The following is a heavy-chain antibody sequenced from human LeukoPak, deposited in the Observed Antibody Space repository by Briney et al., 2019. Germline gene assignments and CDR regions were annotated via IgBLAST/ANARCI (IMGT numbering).Heavy chain of an antibody. J-gene: IGHJ4*02. CDR3: EREPVTGYYDSSGYDRGDY. CDR2: IYYSGST. Sequence: PSDTLSLTCTVSGGSISSCGYYWSWIPQHPGKGLEWIGYIYYSGSTYYNPSLKSRVTISVDTSNNHFSLKLSSVTSAATAVYYCEREPVTGYYDSSGYDRGDYWGQGTLVTVSS. V-gene: IGHV4-31*03. CDR1: GGSISSCGYY. D-gene: IGHD3-22*01.